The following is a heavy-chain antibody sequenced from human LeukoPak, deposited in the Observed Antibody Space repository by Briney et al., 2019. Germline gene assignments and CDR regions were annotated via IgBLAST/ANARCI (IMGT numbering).Heavy chain of an antibody. CDR3: ARRGYHDSSGYDY. J-gene: IGHJ4*02. D-gene: IGHD3-22*01. CDR2: ISGSSSDI. Sequence: GSLRLCCAASGFTFSSYAMSWVRQARGKGLEWVSSISGSSSDIYYADSVKGRFTISRDNAKNSVFLQMNNLRAEDTAIYYCARRGYHDSSGYDYWGQGTLATVSS. V-gene: IGHV3-21*06. CDR1: GFTFSSYA.